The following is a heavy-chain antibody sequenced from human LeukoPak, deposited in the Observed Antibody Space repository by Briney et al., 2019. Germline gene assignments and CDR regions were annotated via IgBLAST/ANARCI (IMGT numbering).Heavy chain of an antibody. CDR2: IYHSGSA. CDR1: DDSISSGDYY. J-gene: IGHJ4*02. V-gene: IGHV4-30-4*01. CDR3: ARDRLPFDY. D-gene: IGHD3-16*01. Sequence: SETLSLTCTVSDDSISSGDYYWNWIRQPPEGALEWVGYIYHSGSAYYNPSLKSRVTMSLDTSKRQFSLKLSSVTAADTAVYYCARDRLPFDYWGQGTLVTVSS.